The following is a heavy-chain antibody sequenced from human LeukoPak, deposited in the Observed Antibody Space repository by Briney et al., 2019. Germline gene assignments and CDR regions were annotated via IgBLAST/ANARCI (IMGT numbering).Heavy chain of an antibody. Sequence: ASVKVSRKASGYAFTNSYIHRVRQAPGQVLEWMGLIDPDGGNTNYAQNFQGRVTLTRDTSTSTVYMELSSLRSEDTAIYYCARIRDGYNDAYDIWGQGTVVTVPS. CDR1: GYAFTNSY. J-gene: IGHJ3*02. CDR3: ARIRDGYNDAYDI. CDR2: IDPDGGNT. D-gene: IGHD5-24*01. V-gene: IGHV1-46*01.